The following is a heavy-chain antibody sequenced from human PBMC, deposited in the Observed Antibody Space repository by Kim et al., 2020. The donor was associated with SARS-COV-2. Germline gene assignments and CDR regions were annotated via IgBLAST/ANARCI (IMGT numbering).Heavy chain of an antibody. CDR1: GFTVSSNY. V-gene: IGHV3-66*01. CDR2: IYSGGST. J-gene: IGHJ3*02. Sequence: GGSLRLSCAASGFTVSSNYMSWVRQAPGKGLEWVSVIYSGGSTYYADSVKGRFTISRDNSKNTLYLQMNSLRAEDTAVYYCARFNRLKGFGELLDDAFDIWGQGTMVTVSS. CDR3: ARFNRLKGFGELLDDAFDI. D-gene: IGHD3-10*01.